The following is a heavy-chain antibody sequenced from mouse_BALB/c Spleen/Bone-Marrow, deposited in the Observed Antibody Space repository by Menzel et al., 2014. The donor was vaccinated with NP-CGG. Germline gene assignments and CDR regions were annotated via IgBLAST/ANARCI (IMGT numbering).Heavy chain of an antibody. J-gene: IGHJ3*02. CDR2: ISYSGST. CDR1: GYSITSDYA. CDR3: ARGLL. V-gene: IGHV3-2*02. Sequence: EVKLVESGPGLVKPSQSLSLTCTVTGYSITSDYAWNWIRQFPGNKLEWMGYISYSGSTSHNPTLKSRISITRDTSKNQFFLQLNSVTTEDTATYYCARGLLWGQGTLVTVSA.